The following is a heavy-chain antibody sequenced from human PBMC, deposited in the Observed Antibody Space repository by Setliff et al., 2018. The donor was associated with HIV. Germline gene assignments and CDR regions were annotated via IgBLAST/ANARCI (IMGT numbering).Heavy chain of an antibody. D-gene: IGHD3-22*01. CDR2: IYYSGGT. Sequence: LSLTCTVSGGSISNSRYYWSWIRQPPGKGLEWIGSIYYSGGTYYNPSLKSRVTISVDTSKNQFSLKLSSVTAADAAVYYCASRVYYYDSSGYLREEGFDPWGQGTLVTVSS. V-gene: IGHV4-39*01. CDR1: GGSISNSRYY. CDR3: ASRVYYYDSSGYLREEGFDP. J-gene: IGHJ5*02.